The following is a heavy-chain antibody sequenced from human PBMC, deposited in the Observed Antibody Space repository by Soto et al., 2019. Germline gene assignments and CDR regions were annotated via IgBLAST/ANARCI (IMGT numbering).Heavy chain of an antibody. CDR3: AKPPITIFGLANSYFDY. CDR2: ISGSGSKT. D-gene: IGHD3-3*01. V-gene: IGHV3-23*01. CDR1: GFTFSSYA. Sequence: PGGSLRLSCAASGFTFSSYAMNWVRQAPGRGLEWVSGISGSGSKTYYADSVKGRFTISRDNSKNTLDLQMNSLRAEDTAIYYCAKPPITIFGLANSYFDYWGQGTLVTVSS. J-gene: IGHJ4*02.